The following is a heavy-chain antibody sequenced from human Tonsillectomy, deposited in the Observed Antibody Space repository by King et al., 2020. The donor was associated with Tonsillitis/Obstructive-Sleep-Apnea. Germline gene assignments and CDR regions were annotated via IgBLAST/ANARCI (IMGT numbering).Heavy chain of an antibody. CDR1: GYTFSKYW. CDR3: ARFVEDGQSFGRLDY. D-gene: IGHD3-3*01. J-gene: IGHJ4*02. CDR2: IYPGDSDT. V-gene: IGHV5-51*01. Sequence: QLVQSGAEGKKPGESLKISCKGYGYTFSKYWIGWVRQVPGKGLEWMGMIYPGDSDTRNSPSFEGQVTISVDKSVSTAYLQWSSLKASDTAMYYCARFVEDGQSFGRLDYWGQGTLVIVSS.